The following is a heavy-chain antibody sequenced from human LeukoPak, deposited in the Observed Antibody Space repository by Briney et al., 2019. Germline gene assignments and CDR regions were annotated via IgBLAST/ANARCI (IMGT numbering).Heavy chain of an antibody. J-gene: IGHJ5*02. CDR2: VNSDGSYT. CDR1: GFTLNIHW. CDR3: VGEEYYGSGSKLET. V-gene: IGHV3-74*01. Sequence: GGSLRLSWAASGFTLNIHWMHWVRQAPGKGLVWVSRVNSDGSYTTYADSAKGRFTISRDNAKNMLYLQMTSLRAEDTAVYYCVGEEYYGSGSKLETWGQGTLVTVSS. D-gene: IGHD3-10*01.